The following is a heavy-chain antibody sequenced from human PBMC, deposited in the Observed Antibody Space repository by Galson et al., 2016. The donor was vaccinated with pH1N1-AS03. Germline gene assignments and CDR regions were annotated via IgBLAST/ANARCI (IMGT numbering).Heavy chain of an antibody. CDR1: GFIFSSYW. Sequence: SLRLSCAASGFIFSSYWMHWVRHVPGKGLVWVARINSDGSRTRYADSVKGRFTISRDNAKNTLYLQMDSLRAEDTAVYYCAREPYHPPYFDYWGQGTLVTVFS. CDR2: INSDGSRT. J-gene: IGHJ4*02. V-gene: IGHV3-74*01. CDR3: AREPYHPPYFDY.